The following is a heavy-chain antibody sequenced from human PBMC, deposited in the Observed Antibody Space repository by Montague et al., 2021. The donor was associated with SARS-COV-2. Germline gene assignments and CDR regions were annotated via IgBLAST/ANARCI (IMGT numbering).Heavy chain of an antibody. Sequence: SETLSLTCTVSGGSISSSSYYWGWIRQPPGKGLEWIGSIYYSGSTYYNPSLQSRVTISVDTSKNQFSLKLSSVTAADTAVYYCARHPRSYNDYVCGNYSNYFDYWGQGTLVTVSS. CDR1: GGSISSSSYY. CDR3: ARHPRSYNDYVCGNYSNYFDY. V-gene: IGHV4-39*01. CDR2: IYYSGST. D-gene: IGHD3-16*01. J-gene: IGHJ4*02.